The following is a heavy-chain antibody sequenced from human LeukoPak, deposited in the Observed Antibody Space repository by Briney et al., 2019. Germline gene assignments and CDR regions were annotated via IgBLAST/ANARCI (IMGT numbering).Heavy chain of an antibody. V-gene: IGHV3-30*18. Sequence: GSLRLSCAASGFTFSSYGMHWVRQAPGKGLEWVAVISYDGSNKYYADSVKGRFTISRDNSKNTLYLQMNSLRAEDTAVYYCAKLPGGQLLSAFDYWGQGTLVTVSS. CDR1: GFTFSSYG. CDR3: AKLPGGQLLSAFDY. CDR2: ISYDGSNK. J-gene: IGHJ4*02. D-gene: IGHD2-2*01.